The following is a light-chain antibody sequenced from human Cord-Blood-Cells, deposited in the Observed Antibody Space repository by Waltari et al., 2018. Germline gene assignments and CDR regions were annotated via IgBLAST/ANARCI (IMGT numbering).Light chain of an antibody. CDR3: QQYYSTPLT. CDR2: WAS. J-gene: IGKJ4*01. Sequence: DIVMTQSPDSLAVSLSERATINCKSSQSVLYSSNNKNYLAWYQQKPGQPPKLLIYWASNRESGVPDRFSGSGSWTDFTLTISSLQAEDVAVYYCQQYYSTPLTFGGGTKVEIK. CDR1: QSVLYSSNNKNY. V-gene: IGKV4-1*01.